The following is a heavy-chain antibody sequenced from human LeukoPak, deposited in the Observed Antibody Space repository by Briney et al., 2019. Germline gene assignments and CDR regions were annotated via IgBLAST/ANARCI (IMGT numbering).Heavy chain of an antibody. CDR2: INSNGET. CDR1: TGSIRGDGYY. D-gene: IGHD3-9*01. V-gene: IGHV4-31*03. Sequence: SQTLSLTCTVSTGSIRGDGYYWSWIRQHPGKGLEWLGHINSNGETHYNPSLKSRLTISVDTSKSQFSLELSSATAADTAVYYCARADLAGYQEDFDFWGQGALVTVSS. CDR3: ARADLAGYQEDFDF. J-gene: IGHJ4*02.